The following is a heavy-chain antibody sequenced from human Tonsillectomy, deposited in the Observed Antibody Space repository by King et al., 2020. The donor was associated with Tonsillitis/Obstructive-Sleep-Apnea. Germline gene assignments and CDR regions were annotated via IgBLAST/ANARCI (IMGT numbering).Heavy chain of an antibody. D-gene: IGHD2/OR15-2a*01. CDR3: ARLEGRYYYMDV. CDR2: IYYSGST. V-gene: IGHV4-59*08. J-gene: IGHJ6*03. CDR1: GGSISSYY. Sequence: QLQESGPGLVKPSETLSLTCTVSGGSISSYYWSWIRQPPGKGLEWIGYIYYSGSTNYNPSLKSRVTISVDTSKNQFSLKLSSVTAADTAVYYCARLEGRYYYMDVWGKGTTVTVSS.